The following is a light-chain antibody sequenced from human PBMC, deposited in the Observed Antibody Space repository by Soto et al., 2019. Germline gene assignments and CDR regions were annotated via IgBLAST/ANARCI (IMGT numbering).Light chain of an antibody. V-gene: IGKV1-39*01. CDR1: QSISSY. Sequence: DIQMTQSPSSLSASVGDRVTITCRASQSISSYLNWYQQKPGKAPKLLIYAASSLQSGVPSRFSGSGSGTDFTHTISSLQPEGFATYYCQQSYSTLWTFGQGTKVEIK. CDR2: AAS. CDR3: QQSYSTLWT. J-gene: IGKJ1*01.